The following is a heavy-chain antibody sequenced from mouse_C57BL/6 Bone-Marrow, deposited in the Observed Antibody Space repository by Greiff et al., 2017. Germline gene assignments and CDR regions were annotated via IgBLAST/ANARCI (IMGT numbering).Heavy chain of an antibody. CDR1: GYTFTSYG. J-gene: IGHJ4*01. V-gene: IGHV1-81*01. CDR2: IYPRSGNT. D-gene: IGHD1-1*01. Sequence: QVQLQQSGAELARPGASVKLSCKASGYTFTSYGISWVKQRTGQGLEWIGEIYPRSGNTYYNEKFKGKATLTADKSSSTAYMELRSLTSEDSAVCFCASHTVVAKHAMDYWGQGTSVTVSS. CDR3: ASHTVVAKHAMDY.